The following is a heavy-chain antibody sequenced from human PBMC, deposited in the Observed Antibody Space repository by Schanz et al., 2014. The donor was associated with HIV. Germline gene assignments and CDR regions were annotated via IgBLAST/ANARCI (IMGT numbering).Heavy chain of an antibody. CDR3: ALSRPSGYGGSWYFDL. D-gene: IGHD2-15*01. V-gene: IGHV3-74*01. CDR1: GFTFSSYW. J-gene: IGHJ2*01. Sequence: EVQLVESGGDLVQPGGSLRLSCAASGFTFSSYWMYWVRQVPGKGPVWVSAISGSSITYSADSVKGRFTISRDNSKNTLYLQMNSLRAEDTAVYYCALSRPSGYGGSWYFDLWGRGTLVAVSS. CDR2: ISGSSIT.